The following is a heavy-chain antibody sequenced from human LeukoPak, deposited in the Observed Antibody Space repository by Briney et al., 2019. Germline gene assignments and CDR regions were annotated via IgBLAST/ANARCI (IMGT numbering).Heavy chain of an antibody. CDR2: IHTDGSNT. V-gene: IGHV3-74*01. D-gene: IGHD1-26*01. CDR3: TRDLVGATSDF. Sequence: GGSLRLSCAASGFTFSSYWMHWVRQAPGEGLVWVSRIHTDGSNTNYADFVKGRFTISRDNAKNTLYLQMNSLRAEDTAVYYCTRDLVGATSDFWGQGNLVTVSS. J-gene: IGHJ4*02. CDR1: GFTFSSYW.